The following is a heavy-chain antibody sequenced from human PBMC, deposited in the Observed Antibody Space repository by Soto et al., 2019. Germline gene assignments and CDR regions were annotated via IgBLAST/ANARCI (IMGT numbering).Heavy chain of an antibody. Sequence: GAAVEVSCKSSGGTCSSYPISWVRQAPGQGLEWMGGIIPIFGTANYAQKFQGRVTITADESPSTAYMELSSLRSEGTAGYYCARDPREEYSSSCVPGLYGMDVWGQGTTVTVSS. CDR3: ARDPREEYSSSCVPGLYGMDV. J-gene: IGHJ6*02. V-gene: IGHV1-69*01. CDR2: IIPIFGTA. CDR1: GGTCSSYP. D-gene: IGHD6-6*01.